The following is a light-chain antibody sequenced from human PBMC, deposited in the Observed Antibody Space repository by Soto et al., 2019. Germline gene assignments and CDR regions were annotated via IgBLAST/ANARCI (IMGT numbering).Light chain of an antibody. CDR2: RAS. V-gene: IGKV3-15*01. CDR1: QSVSSN. Sequence: EIVMTQSPATLSLSPGERATLSCRASQSVSSNLAWYQQKPGQAPRLLIYRASTRATGIPARFSGGGSGTEFTLTISSLQSEDFAVYICQQYNNWPSMWTFGQGTKVEIK. CDR3: QQYNNWPSMWT. J-gene: IGKJ1*01.